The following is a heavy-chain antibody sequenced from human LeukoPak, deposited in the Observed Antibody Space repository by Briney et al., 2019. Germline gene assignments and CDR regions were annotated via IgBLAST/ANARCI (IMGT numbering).Heavy chain of an antibody. CDR2: IYYSGST. CDR1: GGSISSYY. D-gene: IGHD1-26*01. V-gene: IGHV4-59*12. J-gene: IGHJ4*02. Sequence: PSETLSLTCTVSGGSISSYYWSWIRQPPGKGLEWIGYIYYSGSTNYNPSLKSRVTMSVDTSKNQFSLKLSSVTAADTAVYYCAIAENGSYGPYYFDYWGQGTLVTVTS. CDR3: AIAENGSYGPYYFDY.